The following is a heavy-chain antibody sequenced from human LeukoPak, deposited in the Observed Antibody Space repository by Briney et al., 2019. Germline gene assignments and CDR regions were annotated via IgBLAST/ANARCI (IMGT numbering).Heavy chain of an antibody. V-gene: IGHV3-11*01. CDR1: GFTFSDYY. CDR2: ISSSGSII. Sequence: GRSLRLSCAASGFTFSDYYMSWIRQAPGKGLEWVSYISSSGSIIYYADSVKGRFTISRDNAKNSLYLQMNSLRAEDTAVYFCAKAMGSGWYPYYFDYWGQGTLVAVSS. J-gene: IGHJ4*02. D-gene: IGHD6-19*01. CDR3: AKAMGSGWYPYYFDY.